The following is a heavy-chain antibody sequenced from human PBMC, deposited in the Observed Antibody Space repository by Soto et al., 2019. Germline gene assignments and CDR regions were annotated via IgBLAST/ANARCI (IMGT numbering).Heavy chain of an antibody. CDR3: AKDDSGFGGVVDY. V-gene: IGHV3-30*18. CDR2: ISYDGSNK. CDR1: GFTFSSYG. Sequence: QVQLVESGGGVVQPGRSLRLSCAASGFTFSSYGMHWVRQAPGKGLEWVAVISYDGSNKYYADSVKGRFTISRDNSKNTLYLQMNSLRAEDTAVYYCAKDDSGFGGVVDYWGQGTLVTVSS. J-gene: IGHJ4*02. D-gene: IGHD3-16*01.